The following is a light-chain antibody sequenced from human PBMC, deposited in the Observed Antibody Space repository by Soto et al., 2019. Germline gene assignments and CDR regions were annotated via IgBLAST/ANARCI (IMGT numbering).Light chain of an antibody. CDR2: KAS. J-gene: IGKJ1*01. Sequence: DIQMTQSPSTLSASVGDRVTIACRASQSISSWLVWYQQKPGKAPKLLIYKASSLESGVPSRFSGSGSVTEFTLTISSLQPDDFTTYYCQQYNSYWTFGQGTKVDTK. V-gene: IGKV1-5*03. CDR3: QQYNSYWT. CDR1: QSISSW.